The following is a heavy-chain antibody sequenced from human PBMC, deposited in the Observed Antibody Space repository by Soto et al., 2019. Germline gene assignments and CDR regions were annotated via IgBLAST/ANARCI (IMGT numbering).Heavy chain of an antibody. V-gene: IGHV4-34*01. CDR1: GASFSDSY. CDR2: INHSGST. CDR3: AREVPSRYFDL. D-gene: IGHD1-1*01. Sequence: QVRLQQWGAGLLKPSETLSLTCAVYGASFSDSYWNWILQPPGKGLEWIGEINHSGSTIYNTSLESRVTISLDTSRKQFTLKMRSATAADTAVYYCAREVPSRYFDLWGRRTPVTVSS. J-gene: IGHJ2*01.